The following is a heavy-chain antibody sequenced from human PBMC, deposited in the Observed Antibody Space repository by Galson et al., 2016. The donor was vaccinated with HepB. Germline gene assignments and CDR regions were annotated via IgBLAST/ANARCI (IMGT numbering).Heavy chain of an antibody. V-gene: IGHV3-11*01. CDR3: ARRAVAGTHPFDY. CDR2: ISSNGRTI. J-gene: IGHJ4*02. Sequence: SLRLSCAASGFLFNDHFMSWIRQAPGKGLEWVSSISSNGRTIYDSDPVKGRFTISRDDAKDSLYLQMNNLRVEDTAVYYCARRAVAGTHPFDYWGQGTLVTVSS. D-gene: IGHD6-19*01. CDR1: GFLFNDHF.